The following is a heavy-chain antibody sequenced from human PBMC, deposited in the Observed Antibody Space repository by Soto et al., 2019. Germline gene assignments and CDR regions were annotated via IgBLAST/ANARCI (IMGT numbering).Heavy chain of an antibody. Sequence: SETLSVTWAVSGGSISRGGYSWSWIRQPPGKGLEWIGYIYYGSTYYNPSLKSRVTISVDRSKNQFSLKLSSVTAADTAVYYCARTPDIWGQGTMVTVSS. CDR1: GGSISRGGYS. J-gene: IGHJ3*02. CDR3: ARTPDI. CDR2: IYYGST. V-gene: IGHV4-30-2*01.